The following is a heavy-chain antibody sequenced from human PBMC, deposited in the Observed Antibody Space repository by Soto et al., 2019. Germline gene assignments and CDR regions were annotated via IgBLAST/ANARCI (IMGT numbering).Heavy chain of an antibody. CDR3: ARAVPLWFGEFSGMGV. D-gene: IGHD3-10*01. CDR1: GYSFTSYW. CDR2: IYPGDSDT. J-gene: IGHJ6*01. Sequence: PGESLKISCKGSGYSFTSYWIGWVRKMPGKGLEWMGIIYPGDSDTRYSPAFQGQVTISADKSISTAYLQWSSLKASDTAMYYCARAVPLWFGEFSGMGVWGHGTTVASPQ. V-gene: IGHV5-51*01.